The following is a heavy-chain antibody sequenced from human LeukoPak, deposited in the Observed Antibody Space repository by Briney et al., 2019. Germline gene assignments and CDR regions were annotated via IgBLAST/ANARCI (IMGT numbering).Heavy chain of an antibody. CDR2: ISSSSSTI. CDR1: GFTFSSYS. CDR3: ARDQQATWYYYDSSGYYGNLDY. Sequence: PGGSLRLSCAASGFTFSSYSMNWVRQAPGKGLEWVSYISSSSSTIYYADSVKGRFTISRDNAKNSLYLQMNSLRDEDTAVYYCARDQQATWYYYDSSGYYGNLDYWGQGTLVTVFS. D-gene: IGHD3-22*01. V-gene: IGHV3-48*02. J-gene: IGHJ4*02.